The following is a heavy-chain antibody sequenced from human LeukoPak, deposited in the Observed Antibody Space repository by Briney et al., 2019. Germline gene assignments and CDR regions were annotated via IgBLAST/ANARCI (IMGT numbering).Heavy chain of an antibody. V-gene: IGHV3-49*04. Sequence: HPGGSLRLSCTASGFTIGDYAMSWVRQAPGKGLEWVGFIRSKAYGGTTKYAASVKGRFTISRDDSKSIAYLQMNSLKTEDTAVYYCTREARGFYCSSTSCYKNYWGQGTLVTVSS. J-gene: IGHJ4*02. D-gene: IGHD2-2*02. CDR2: IRSKAYGGTT. CDR3: TREARGFYCSSTSCYKNY. CDR1: GFTIGDYA.